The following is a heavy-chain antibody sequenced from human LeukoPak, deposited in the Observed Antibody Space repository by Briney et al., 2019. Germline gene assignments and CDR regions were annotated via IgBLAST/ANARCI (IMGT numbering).Heavy chain of an antibody. Sequence: PGGSLRLSCAASGFTFSSYWMSCVRQAPGKGLEWVANIKQDGSEKYYVDSVKGRFTISRDNAKNSLYLQMNSLRAEDTAVYYCARDPLWFGGWYFDYWGQGTLVTVSS. CDR1: GFTFSSYW. D-gene: IGHD3-10*01. V-gene: IGHV3-7*03. J-gene: IGHJ4*02. CDR2: IKQDGSEK. CDR3: ARDPLWFGGWYFDY.